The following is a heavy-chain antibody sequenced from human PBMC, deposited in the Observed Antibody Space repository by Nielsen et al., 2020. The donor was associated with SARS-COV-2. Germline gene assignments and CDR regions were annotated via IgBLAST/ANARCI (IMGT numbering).Heavy chain of an antibody. V-gene: IGHV3-30*18. Sequence: GESLKISCAASGFTFSSYGMHWVRQAPGKGLEWVAVILNDGSNDYYGDSVKGRFTISRDNAKNSLYLQMNSLRAEDTALYYCAKDIMADGSGSYTFDYWGQGTLVTVSS. CDR2: ILNDGSND. CDR3: AKDIMADGSGSYTFDY. D-gene: IGHD3-10*01. J-gene: IGHJ4*02. CDR1: GFTFSSYG.